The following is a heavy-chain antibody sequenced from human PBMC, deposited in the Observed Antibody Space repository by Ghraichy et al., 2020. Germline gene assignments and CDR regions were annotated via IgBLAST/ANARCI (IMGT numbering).Heavy chain of an antibody. J-gene: IGHJ1*01. CDR3: ATDRLGQYTDPEYFQH. CDR2: ISSSGSTI. D-gene: IGHD6-6*01. V-gene: IGHV3-48*02. Sequence: LSLTCAASGFTFSNYGMNWVRLAPGKGLECVSYISSSGSTIYYADSVKGRFTISRDNAKNSLFLQMNSLRDEDTAVYYCATDRLGQYTDPEYFQHWGQGTLVTVSS. CDR1: GFTFSNYG.